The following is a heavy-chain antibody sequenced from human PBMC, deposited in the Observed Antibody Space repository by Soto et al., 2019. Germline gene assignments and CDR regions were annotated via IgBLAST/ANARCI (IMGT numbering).Heavy chain of an antibody. CDR2: IYYSGST. Sequence: SETLSLTCTVSGGSISSYYWSWIRQPPGKGLEWIGYIYYSGSTNYNPSLKSRVTISVDTSKNQFSLKLSSVTAADTAVYYCARLAVASYYFDEWGQGTLVTVSS. CDR3: ARLAVASYYFDE. V-gene: IGHV4-59*01. D-gene: IGHD2-15*01. J-gene: IGHJ4*02. CDR1: GGSISSYY.